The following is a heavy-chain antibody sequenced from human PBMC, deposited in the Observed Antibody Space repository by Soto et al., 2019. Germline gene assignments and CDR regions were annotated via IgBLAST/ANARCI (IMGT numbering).Heavy chain of an antibody. CDR1: GFTFSSYG. D-gene: IGHD1-26*01. V-gene: IGHV3-30-3*01. CDR3: AGHLFQVGTDY. J-gene: IGHJ4*02. CDR2: ISYAGTET. Sequence: GGSLRLSCAASGFTFSSYGFHWVRQAPGKGLEWVAVISYAGTETYYADSLKGRFNISRDNSKNTLYLQMNSLRAVDTALYYCAGHLFQVGTDYWGQGTLVTVSS.